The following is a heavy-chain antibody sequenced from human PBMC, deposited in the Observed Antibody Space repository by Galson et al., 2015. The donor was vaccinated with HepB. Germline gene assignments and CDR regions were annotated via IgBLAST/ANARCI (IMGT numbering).Heavy chain of an antibody. V-gene: IGHV3-48*04. D-gene: IGHD4-11*01. Sequence: SLRLSCAASGFTFSTYSMNWVRQAPGKGLEWISYISSTSSTIYYADSVKGRFTISRDNAKNSLYLQMHSLRVEDTAVYYCARYRDYSISYYYYMDVWGQGTTVTVSS. CDR2: ISSTSSTI. CDR3: ARYRDYSISYYYYMDV. CDR1: GFTFSTYS. J-gene: IGHJ6*03.